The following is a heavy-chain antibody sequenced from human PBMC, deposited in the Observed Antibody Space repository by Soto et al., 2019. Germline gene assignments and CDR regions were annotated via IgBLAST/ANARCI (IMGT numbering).Heavy chain of an antibody. CDR2: IYPGDSDT. V-gene: IGHV5-51*01. CDR1: GYSFTSYW. J-gene: IGHJ3*02. D-gene: IGHD3-9*01. Sequence: GESLKISCKGSGYSFTSYWIGWVRQMPGKGLEWMGIIYPGDSDTRYSPSFQGQVTISADKSISTAYLQWSSLKASDTAIYYCVRGYDILTGYYDAFDIWGQGTMVTVSS. CDR3: VRGYDILTGYYDAFDI.